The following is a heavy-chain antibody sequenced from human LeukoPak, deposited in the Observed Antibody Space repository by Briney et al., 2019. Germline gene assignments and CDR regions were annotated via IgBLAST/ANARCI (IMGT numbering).Heavy chain of an antibody. J-gene: IGHJ4*02. D-gene: IGHD1-26*01. CDR3: ASEGSYYEADY. Sequence: NPSETLSLTCTVSGGSISSGDYYWSWIRQPPGKGLEWIGYIYYSGSTYYNPSLKSRVTISVDTSKNQFSLKLSSVTAADTAVYYCASEGSYYEADYWGQGTLVTVSS. V-gene: IGHV4-30-4*01. CDR2: IYYSGST. CDR1: GGSISSGDYY.